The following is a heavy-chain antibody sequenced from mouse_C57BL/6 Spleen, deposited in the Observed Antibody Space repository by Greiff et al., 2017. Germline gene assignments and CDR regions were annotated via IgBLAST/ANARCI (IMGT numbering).Heavy chain of an antibody. CDR1: GFTFSDYG. CDR3: ARPGTGWYFDV. D-gene: IGHD4-1*01. V-gene: IGHV5-17*01. CDR2: ISSGSSTI. Sequence: EVQVAESGGGLVKPGGSLKLSCAASGFTFSDYGMHWVRQAPEKGLEWVAYISSGSSTIYYADTVKGRFTISRDNAKNTLFLQMTSLRSEDTAMYYCARPGTGWYFDVWGTGTTVTVSS. J-gene: IGHJ1*03.